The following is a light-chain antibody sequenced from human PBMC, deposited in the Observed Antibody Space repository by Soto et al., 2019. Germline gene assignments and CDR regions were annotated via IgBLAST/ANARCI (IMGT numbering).Light chain of an antibody. J-gene: IGKJ4*01. CDR1: QSVSSY. V-gene: IGKV3-11*01. CDR2: DAS. Sequence: EIVLTQSPATLSLSPGERATLSCRASQSVSSYLAWYQQKPGQAPRLLIYDASNRATGIPARFSGSGSGTDFTLTISSLEPEDFAVYYCQQRSNWQGPLPFGGGTKVEIK. CDR3: QQRSNWQGPLP.